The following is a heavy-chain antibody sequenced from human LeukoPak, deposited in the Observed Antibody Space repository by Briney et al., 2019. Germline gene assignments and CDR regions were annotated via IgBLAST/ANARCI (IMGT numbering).Heavy chain of an antibody. V-gene: IGHV1-46*01. J-gene: IGHJ4*02. CDR1: GYTFTSYY. D-gene: IGHD1-26*01. Sequence: ASVKVSCKASGYTFTSYYMHWVRQAPGQGLEWMGIINPSGGSTSYAQKFQGRVTMTRDTSISTAYMELSRLRSDDTAVYYCARDPGDGRLDYWGQGTLVTVSS. CDR3: ARDPGDGRLDY. CDR2: INPSGGST.